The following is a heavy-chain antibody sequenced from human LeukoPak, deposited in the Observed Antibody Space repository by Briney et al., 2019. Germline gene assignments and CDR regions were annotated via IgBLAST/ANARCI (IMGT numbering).Heavy chain of an antibody. CDR2: IYYSGST. V-gene: IGHV4-59*01. CDR1: GGSISSYY. CDR3: ARGGYSYGYGPYYYYMDV. J-gene: IGHJ6*03. D-gene: IGHD5-18*01. Sequence: SGTLSLTCTVSGGSISSYYWSWIRQPPGKGLEWIGYIYYSGSTNYNPSLKSRVTISVDTSKNQFSLKLSSVTAADTAVYYCARGGYSYGYGPYYYYMDVWGKGTTVTVSS.